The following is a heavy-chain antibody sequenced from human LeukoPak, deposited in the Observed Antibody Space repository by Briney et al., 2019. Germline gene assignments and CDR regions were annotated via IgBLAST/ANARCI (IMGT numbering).Heavy chain of an antibody. J-gene: IGHJ4*02. V-gene: IGHV3-48*01. CDR3: ARDHYFGDSGYSRSLDY. CDR1: GFALNGYS. CDR2: IIGDSTNI. Sequence: GGSLRLSCAASGFALNGYSMNWVRQAPGKGLEWISYIIGDSTNIFYADSVKGRFTISRDNAKNSLYLQMNGLRAEDTAVYYCARDHYFGDSGYSRSLDYWGQGTLVTVSS. D-gene: IGHD3-10*01.